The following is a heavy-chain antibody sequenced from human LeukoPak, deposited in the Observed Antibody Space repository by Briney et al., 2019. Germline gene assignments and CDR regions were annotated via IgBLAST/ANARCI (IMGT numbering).Heavy chain of an antibody. CDR3: ARDWGDYVWGSYSAFDI. CDR1: GGSISSSSYY. V-gene: IGHV4-61*01. Sequence: PSETLSLTCTVSGGSISSSSYYWSWIRQPPGKGLEWIGYIYYSGSTNYNPSLKSRVTISVDTSKNQFSLKLSSVTAADTAVYYCARDWGDYVWGSYSAFDIWGQGTMVTVSS. CDR2: IYYSGST. D-gene: IGHD3-16*01. J-gene: IGHJ3*02.